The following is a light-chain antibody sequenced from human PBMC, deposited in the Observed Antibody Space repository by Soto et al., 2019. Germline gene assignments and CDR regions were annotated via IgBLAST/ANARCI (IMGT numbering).Light chain of an antibody. Sequence: EIELTQSPGTLSLSPGERATLSCRASQSVSSSYLAWYQQKPGQAPRLLIYCASSRATGIPGRFSGSGSGTAFTLTISSLEPEDFAGYYCQRYGSSPRTFWQGTKVDIK. V-gene: IGKV3-20*01. CDR2: CAS. CDR3: QRYGSSPRT. J-gene: IGKJ1*01. CDR1: QSVSSSY.